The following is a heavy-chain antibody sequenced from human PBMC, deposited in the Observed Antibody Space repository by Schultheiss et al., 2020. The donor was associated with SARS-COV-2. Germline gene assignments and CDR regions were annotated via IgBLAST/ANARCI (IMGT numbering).Heavy chain of an antibody. Sequence: GGSLRLSCAASGFTFSSYAMSWVRQAPGKGLEWVSAISGSGGSTYYADSVKGRFTISRDNSKNTLYLQMNSLRAEDTAVYYCAKSRPGITMVRGVDAFDIWGQGTMVTVSS. J-gene: IGHJ3*02. CDR1: GFTFSSYA. CDR3: AKSRPGITMVRGVDAFDI. V-gene: IGHV3-23*01. D-gene: IGHD3-10*01. CDR2: ISGSGGST.